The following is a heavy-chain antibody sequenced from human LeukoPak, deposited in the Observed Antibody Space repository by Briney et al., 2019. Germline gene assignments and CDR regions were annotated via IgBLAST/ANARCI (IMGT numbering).Heavy chain of an antibody. Sequence: GRSLRLSCAASGFTFSSYAMHWVRQAPGKGLEWVAVISYDGSNKYYADSVKGRFTISRDNSKNTLYLQMNSLRAEDTAVYYCARDLGTVPETMYNWLDPWGQGTLVTVSS. CDR2: ISYDGSNK. CDR3: ARDLGTVPETMYNWLDP. J-gene: IGHJ5*02. D-gene: IGHD2-2*01. CDR1: GFTFSSYA. V-gene: IGHV3-30-3*01.